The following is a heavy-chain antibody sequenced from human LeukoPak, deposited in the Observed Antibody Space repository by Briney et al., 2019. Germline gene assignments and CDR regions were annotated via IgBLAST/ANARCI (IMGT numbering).Heavy chain of an antibody. CDR1: GYTFTSYD. D-gene: IGHD3-9*01. CDR2: MNPNSGNT. V-gene: IGHV1-8*01. Sequence: ASVKVSCKASGYTFTSYDINWVRQATGQGLEWMGWMNPNSGNTGYAQKFQGRVTMTRNTSISTAYMELSSLRSEDTAVYYCARGGVLQYFDWLVETLDAFDIWGQGTMVTVSS. J-gene: IGHJ3*02. CDR3: ARGGVLQYFDWLVETLDAFDI.